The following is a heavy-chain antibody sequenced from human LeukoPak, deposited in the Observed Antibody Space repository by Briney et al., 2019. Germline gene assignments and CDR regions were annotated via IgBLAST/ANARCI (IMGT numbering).Heavy chain of an antibody. Sequence: GASVKVSCKASGYTFTSYDINWVRQATGQGLEWMGRIIPIFGTVNYAQKFQGRVTMTRNTSISTAYMELSSLRSEDTAVYYCARVRGYDYVWGSYRRRAFDIWGQGTMVTVSS. V-gene: IGHV1-8*02. D-gene: IGHD3-16*02. J-gene: IGHJ3*02. CDR2: IIPIFGTV. CDR3: ARVRGYDYVWGSYRRRAFDI. CDR1: GYTFTSYD.